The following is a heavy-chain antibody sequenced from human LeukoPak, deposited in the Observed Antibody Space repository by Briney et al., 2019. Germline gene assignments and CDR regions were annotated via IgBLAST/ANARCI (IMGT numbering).Heavy chain of an antibody. CDR3: ARGGSSSWPYYYGMDV. J-gene: IGHJ6*02. D-gene: IGHD6-13*01. CDR2: IKQDGSEK. Sequence: AGGSLRLSCAASGFTFSSYWMSWVRQAPGKGLEWVANIKQDGSEKYYVDSVKGRFTISRDNAKNSLYLQMNSLRAEDTAVYYCARGGSSSWPYYYGMDVWGQGTTVTVSS. V-gene: IGHV3-7*01. CDR1: GFTFSSYW.